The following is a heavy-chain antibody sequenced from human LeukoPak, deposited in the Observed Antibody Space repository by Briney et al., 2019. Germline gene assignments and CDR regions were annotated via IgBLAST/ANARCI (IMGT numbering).Heavy chain of an antibody. CDR3: ARVGAAAGDYYYYGMDV. J-gene: IGHJ6*02. Sequence: PSETLSLTCTVSGGSISSGDYYWSWIRQHPGKGLEWIGYIYYSGSTYYNPSLKSRVTISVDSSKNQFSLKLSSVTAADTAVYYCARVGAAAGDYYYYGMDVWGQGTTVTVPS. CDR1: GGSISSGDYY. CDR2: IYYSGST. D-gene: IGHD6-13*01. V-gene: IGHV4-31*03.